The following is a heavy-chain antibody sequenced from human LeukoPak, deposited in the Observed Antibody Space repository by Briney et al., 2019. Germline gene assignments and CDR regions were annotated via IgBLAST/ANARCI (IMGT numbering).Heavy chain of an antibody. CDR3: ARVRGDYHGDYYYYYYMDV. V-gene: IGHV4-61*02. J-gene: IGHJ6*03. CDR1: GGSISSGSYY. CDR2: IYTSGST. Sequence: PSQTLSLTCTVSGGSISSGSYYWSWIRQPAGKGLEWIGRIYTSGSTNYNPSLKSRVTISVDTSKNQFSLKLSSVTAADTAVYYCARVRGDYHGDYYYYYYMDVWGKGTTVTVSS. D-gene: IGHD4-17*01.